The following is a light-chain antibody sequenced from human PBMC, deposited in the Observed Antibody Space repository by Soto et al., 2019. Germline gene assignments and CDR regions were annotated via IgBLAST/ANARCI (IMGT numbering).Light chain of an antibody. CDR3: QQYESYSPT. CDR2: EAS. V-gene: IGKV1-5*01. Sequence: DIQMTQSPSTLSASVGDRVTITCRASQSISVWLAWYQQKSGKAPTLLIYEASNLVSGVPSRFSGSGAGTEFTLTISSLQPHDSATYYCQQYESYSPTFGQGTKVDNK. CDR1: QSISVW. J-gene: IGKJ1*01.